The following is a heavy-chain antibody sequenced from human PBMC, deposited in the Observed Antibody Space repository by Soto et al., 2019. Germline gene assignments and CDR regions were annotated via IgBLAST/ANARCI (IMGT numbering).Heavy chain of an antibody. J-gene: IGHJ4*02. CDR1: GYTFTGYY. CDR3: ARDRAVEMATFYYFDY. CDR2: INPSGGST. Sequence: ASVKVSCKASGYTFTGYYIHWVRQAPGQGPEWMGIINPSGGSTTYAQKFQGRVTMTRDTSTSTVYMELSSLRSEDTAVYYCARDRAVEMATFYYFDYWGQGTLVTVSS. D-gene: IGHD5-12*01. V-gene: IGHV1-46*01.